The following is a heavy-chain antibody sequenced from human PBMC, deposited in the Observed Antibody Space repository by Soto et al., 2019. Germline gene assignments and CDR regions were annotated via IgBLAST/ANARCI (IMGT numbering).Heavy chain of an antibody. CDR2: TSGRGGST. J-gene: IGHJ4*02. CDR1: GFTCSSDA. CDR3: ATNAEDYDWEEGHLDY. D-gene: IGHD3-22*01. V-gene: IGHV3-23*01. Sequence: GGSLILSGAASGFTCSSDARSGVRQAPGKGLEWVSATSGRGGSTYYADSVKGRFTISRDNSKNTLYLQMNSLRAEDTAVYYCATNAEDYDWEEGHLDYWGQGT.